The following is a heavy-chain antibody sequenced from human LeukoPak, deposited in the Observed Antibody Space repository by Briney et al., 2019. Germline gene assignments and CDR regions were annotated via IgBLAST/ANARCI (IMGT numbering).Heavy chain of an antibody. J-gene: IGHJ4*02. D-gene: IGHD1-20*01. CDR3: ARDRITGTTPFDY. CDR1: GFTFSSYA. CDR2: ISYDGSNK. Sequence: GRSLRLSCAASGFTFSSYAMHWVREAPGKGLEWVAVISYDGSNKYYADSVKGRFTISRDNSKNTLYLQMNSLRAEDTAVYYCARDRITGTTPFDYWGQGTLVTVSS. V-gene: IGHV3-30-3*01.